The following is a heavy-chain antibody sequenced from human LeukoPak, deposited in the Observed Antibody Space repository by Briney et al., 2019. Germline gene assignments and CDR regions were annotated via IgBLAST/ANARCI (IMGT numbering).Heavy chain of an antibody. J-gene: IGHJ4*02. CDR1: GFTVSTNY. D-gene: IGHD3-9*01. CDR3: ARNFAPDY. V-gene: IGHV3-53*01. CDR2: IYSGGST. Sequence: GRSLRLSCAASGFTVSTNYMSWVRQAPGKGLEWVSLIYSGGSTFYADSVKGRFTISRDNSKNTLYLQMNSLRAEDTAVYYCARNFAPDYWGQGTLVTVSS.